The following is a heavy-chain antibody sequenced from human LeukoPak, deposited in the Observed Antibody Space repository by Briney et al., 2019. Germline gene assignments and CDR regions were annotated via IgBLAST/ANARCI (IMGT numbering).Heavy chain of an antibody. D-gene: IGHD2-15*01. Sequence: GGSLRLSCAASGFTFSSYGIHWVRQAPGKGVEWVALISYEGSDKYYADSVKGRFTIPRDNSKNTLYLQMNSLRDEDTAVYYCAKDSTHCSGGSCYGGDYWGQGTLVTVSS. J-gene: IGHJ4*02. CDR2: ISYEGSDK. CDR3: AKDSTHCSGGSCYGGDY. CDR1: GFTFSSYG. V-gene: IGHV3-30*18.